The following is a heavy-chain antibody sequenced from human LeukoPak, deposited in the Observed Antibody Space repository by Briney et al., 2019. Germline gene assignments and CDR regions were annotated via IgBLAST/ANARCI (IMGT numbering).Heavy chain of an antibody. CDR3: ARDHVYGGADY. J-gene: IGHJ4*02. Sequence: GGSLRLSCAASGFTFHNYAIHWVRQAPGKGLEWVSLTSGDGITTYFADSVKGRFTISSDNSKSSLFLKMNSLSTEDTALYYCARDHVYGGADYWGQGTLVTVSS. CDR1: GFTFHNYA. V-gene: IGHV3-43*02. D-gene: IGHD5/OR15-5a*01. CDR2: TSGDGITT.